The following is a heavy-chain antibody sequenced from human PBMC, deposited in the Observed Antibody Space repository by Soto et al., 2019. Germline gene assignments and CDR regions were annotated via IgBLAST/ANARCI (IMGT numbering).Heavy chain of an antibody. D-gene: IGHD4-17*01. CDR3: AKGGYGDYLYFDY. CDR1: GFTCSSNA. V-gene: IGHV3-23*01. Sequence: GSLRLSCAASGFTCSSNAVSWVRQAPGKGLQWVSAISGSGGSTYYADSVKGRFTISRDNSKNTLYLQMNNLRAEDTSVYYCAKGGYGDYLYFDYRGQGTLVTVSS. CDR2: ISGSGGST. J-gene: IGHJ4*02.